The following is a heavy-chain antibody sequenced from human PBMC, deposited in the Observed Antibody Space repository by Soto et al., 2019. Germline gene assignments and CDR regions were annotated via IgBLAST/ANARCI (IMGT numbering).Heavy chain of an antibody. Sequence: QVHLQQRGAGLLKPSETLSLNCVVSGESFSGYYWSWIRQTPGMGLVWIGEGDHRGSTTYTPSLKTRFSISIDESKNLFSLELTSVTAADTALYFCARYEYGSSLYGVDVWGQGTRVTVSS. J-gene: IGHJ6*02. CDR2: GDHRGST. D-gene: IGHD6-6*01. CDR3: ARYEYGSSLYGVDV. CDR1: GESFSGYY. V-gene: IGHV4-34*02.